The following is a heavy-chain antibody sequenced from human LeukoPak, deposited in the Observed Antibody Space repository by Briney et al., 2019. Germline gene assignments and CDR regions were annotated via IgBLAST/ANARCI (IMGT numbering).Heavy chain of an antibody. CDR2: VYPSDSDP. CDR1: GYSFTSYW. CDR3: ARAGDMELARHFQY. D-gene: IGHD1-7*01. Sequence: GESLKISCATSGYSFTSYWIAWVRQTPGQGLEWMGIVYPSDSDPRYSPSFQGQVTTSLDKPSKTAYLQWSSLEAPDSAMYYCARAGDMELARHFQYWGEGNPLTASS. J-gene: IGHJ1*01. V-gene: IGHV5-51*04.